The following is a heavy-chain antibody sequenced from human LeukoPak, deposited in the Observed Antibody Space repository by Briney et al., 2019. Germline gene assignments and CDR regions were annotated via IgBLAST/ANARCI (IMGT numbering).Heavy chain of an antibody. CDR3: ARAVTPHRLQPTLKY. CDR2: INPNSGGT. CDR1: GYTFTGYY. D-gene: IGHD5-24*01. V-gene: IGHV1-2*02. Sequence: ASVTVSCTASGYTFTGYYMHWVRQAPGQGLEWMGWINPNSGGTNYAQKFQGRVTMTRDTSISTAYMELSRLRSDDTAVYYCARAVTPHRLQPTLKYWGQGTLVTVSS. J-gene: IGHJ4*02.